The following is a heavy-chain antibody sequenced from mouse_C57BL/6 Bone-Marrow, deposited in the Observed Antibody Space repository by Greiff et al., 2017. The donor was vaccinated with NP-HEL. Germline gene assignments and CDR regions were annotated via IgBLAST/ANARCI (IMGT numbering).Heavy chain of an antibody. J-gene: IGHJ4*01. Sequence: VQLQQSGPELVKPGASVKISCKASGYTFTDYYMNWVKQSHGKSLEWIGDINPNNGGTSYNQKFKGKATLTVDKSSSTAYMELRSLTSEDSAVYYFARLLRPLTMDYWGQGTSVTVSS. CDR3: ARLLRPLTMDY. V-gene: IGHV1-26*01. CDR2: INPNNGGT. CDR1: GYTFTDYY. D-gene: IGHD1-1*01.